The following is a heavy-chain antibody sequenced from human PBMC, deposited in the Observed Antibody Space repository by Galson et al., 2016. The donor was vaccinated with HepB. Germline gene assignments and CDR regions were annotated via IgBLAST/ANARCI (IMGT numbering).Heavy chain of an antibody. J-gene: IGHJ5*02. Sequence: ETLSLTCGVHGGSFSGYYWSWIRQPPGKGLEWIGEINHNGGANYNPSLRSRVTISIDASNNHFSLNLSSVTAPDTAVYYCARGVRLLDPWGQGTLVTVSS. CDR1: GGSFSGYY. CDR3: ARGVRLLDP. D-gene: IGHD2-15*01. V-gene: IGHV4-34*01. CDR2: INHNGGA.